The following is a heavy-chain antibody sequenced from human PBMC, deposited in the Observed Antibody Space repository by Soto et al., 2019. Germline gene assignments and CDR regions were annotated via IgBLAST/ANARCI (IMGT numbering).Heavy chain of an antibody. Sequence: QVQLVESGGGLVPPGGSLRLSCAGSGFTFGDSYMSWIRQAPGKGLEWFSYISPGSRYPAYADSVKGRFTISRDNAKRSLYLHMNSLSVAETATHCCARSGDFPWVFDLWGRGTLVTVSS. D-gene: IGHD7-27*01. J-gene: IGHJ2*01. CDR1: GFTFGDSY. CDR3: ARSGDFPWVFDL. CDR2: ISPGSRYP. V-gene: IGHV3-11*06.